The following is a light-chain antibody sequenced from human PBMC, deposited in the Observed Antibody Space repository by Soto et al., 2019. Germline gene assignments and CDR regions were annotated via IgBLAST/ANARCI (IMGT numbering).Light chain of an antibody. Sequence: QSALTQPASVSGSPGQSVTISCTGTSSDIGRYKFVSWFQQHPGKAPKLLIFEGTNRPSGVSNRFSGSKSGNTASLTISGLQAEDEAIYFCSSSTNTNTLVIFGGGTKGTVL. V-gene: IGLV2-14*01. CDR3: SSSTNTNTLVI. CDR2: EGT. CDR1: SSDIGRYKF. J-gene: IGLJ2*01.